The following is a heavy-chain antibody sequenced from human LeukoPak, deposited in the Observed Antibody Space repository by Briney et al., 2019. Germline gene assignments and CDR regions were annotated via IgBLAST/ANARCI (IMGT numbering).Heavy chain of an antibody. V-gene: IGHV1-2*06. CDR2: INPNSGGT. D-gene: IGHD4-23*01. Sequence: ASVKVSCKASGYTFTGYYMHWVRQAPGQGLEWMGRINPNSGGTNYAQKFQGRVTITADKSTSTAYMELSSLRSEDTAVYYCARGWLAETTVVTPYNYWGQGTLVTVSS. J-gene: IGHJ4*02. CDR3: ARGWLAETTVVTPYNY. CDR1: GYTFTGYY.